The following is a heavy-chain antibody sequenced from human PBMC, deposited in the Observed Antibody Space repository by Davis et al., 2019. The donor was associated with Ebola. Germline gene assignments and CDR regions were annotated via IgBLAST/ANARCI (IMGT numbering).Heavy chain of an antibody. CDR3: ARDWMVRGVDY. D-gene: IGHD3-10*01. CDR1: GYTFRGYY. V-gene: IGHV1-18*04. Sequence: ASVKVSCKAFGYTFRGYYMHWVRQAPGQGLEWMGWISAYNGNTNYAQNLQGRVTMTTDTSTSTAYMELRSLSFDDTAVYYCARDWMVRGVDYWGQGTLVTVSS. J-gene: IGHJ4*02. CDR2: ISAYNGNT.